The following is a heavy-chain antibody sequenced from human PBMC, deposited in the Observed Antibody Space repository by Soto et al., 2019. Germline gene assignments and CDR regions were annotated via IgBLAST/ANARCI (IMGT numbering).Heavy chain of an antibody. CDR2: ITDTGGDE. CDR3: ASWLKDSDPGSRILDL. D-gene: IGHD3-10*01. CDR1: GITFGSRA. Sequence: EVQLLESGGDLIQPGGSLRLSCVASGITFGSRAMSWVRQAPGEGLEWVSTITDTGGDEKYADPVRGRFTISRDNPKNQLQLQISSLRADDSAVYFSASWLKDSDPGSRILDLWGRVTLVTVST. J-gene: IGHJ5*02. V-gene: IGHV3-23*01.